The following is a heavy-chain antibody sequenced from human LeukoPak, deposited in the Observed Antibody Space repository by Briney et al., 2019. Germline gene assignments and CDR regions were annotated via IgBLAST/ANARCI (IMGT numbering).Heavy chain of an antibody. V-gene: IGHV3-48*03. J-gene: IGHJ6*04. D-gene: IGHD3-10*02. CDR3: AELGITMIGGV. CDR1: GFTFSSYE. Sequence: PGGSLRLSCVASGFTFSSYEMNWVRQAPGKGLEWVSYISSSGTTKYYADSVKGRFTISTDNAKNSLYLQMNSLRAEDTAVYYCAELGITMIGGVWGKGTTVTISS. CDR2: ISSSGTTK.